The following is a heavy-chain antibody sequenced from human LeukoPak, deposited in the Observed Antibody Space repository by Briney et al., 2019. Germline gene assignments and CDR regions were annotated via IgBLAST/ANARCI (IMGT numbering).Heavy chain of an antibody. J-gene: IGHJ4*02. Sequence: GASVKLSRNASGYTFTSYGISWVRHAPAQGFEGMGWISAYNGNTNYAQKLQGRVTMNTDTSTSTAYMELRSLRSDDTAVYYCARLYYDSPHFDYWGQGTLVTVSS. CDR1: GYTFTSYG. CDR3: ARLYYDSPHFDY. V-gene: IGHV1-18*01. CDR2: ISAYNGNT. D-gene: IGHD3-22*01.